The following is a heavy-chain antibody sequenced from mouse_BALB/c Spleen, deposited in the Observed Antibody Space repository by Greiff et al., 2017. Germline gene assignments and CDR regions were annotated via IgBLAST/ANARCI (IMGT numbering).Heavy chain of an antibody. CDR2: ISYSGST. J-gene: IGHJ3*01. CDR1: GYSITSDYA. D-gene: IGHD2-3*01. V-gene: IGHV3-2*02. CDR3: ARYDGYYPWFAY. Sequence: EVKLQESGPGLVKPSQSLSLTCTVTGYSITSDYAWNWIRQFPGNKLEWMGYISYSGSTSYNPSLKSRISITRDTSKNQFFLQLNSVTTEDTATYYCARYDGYYPWFAYWGQGTLVTVSA.